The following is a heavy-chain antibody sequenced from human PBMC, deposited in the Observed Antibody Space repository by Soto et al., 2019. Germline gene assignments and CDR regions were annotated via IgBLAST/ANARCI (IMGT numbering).Heavy chain of an antibody. CDR3: AREGDVSSGGSRNWFDP. D-gene: IGHD2-15*01. CDR1: GYTFTSYY. CDR2: INPSGGST. Sequence: GASVKVSCKASGYTFTSYYMHWVRQAPGQGLEWMGIINPSGGSTSYAQKFQGRVTMTRDTSTSTVYMELSSLRSEDTAVYYCAREGDVSSGGSRNWFDPWGQGTLVTVSS. J-gene: IGHJ5*02. V-gene: IGHV1-46*03.